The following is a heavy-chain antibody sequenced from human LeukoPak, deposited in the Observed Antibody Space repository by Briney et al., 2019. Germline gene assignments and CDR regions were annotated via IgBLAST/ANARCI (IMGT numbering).Heavy chain of an antibody. V-gene: IGHV3-23*01. CDR3: ARDLSSGYYYPTDYYYMDV. D-gene: IGHD3-22*01. CDR1: GFTFSSYA. Sequence: PGGSLRLSCAASGFTFSSYAMSWVRQAPGKGLEWVSAISGGGGSTYYADSVKGRFNMSRDNSKNTLYLQMNSLRAEDTAVYYCARDLSSGYYYPTDYYYMDVWGKGTTVTVSS. J-gene: IGHJ6*03. CDR2: ISGGGGST.